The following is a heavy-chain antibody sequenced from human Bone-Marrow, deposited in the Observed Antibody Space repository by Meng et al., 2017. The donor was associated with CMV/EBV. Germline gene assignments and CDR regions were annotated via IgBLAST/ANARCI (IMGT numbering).Heavy chain of an antibody. CDR1: GGSISSSSYY. V-gene: IGHV4-39*07. J-gene: IGHJ4*03. CDR2: IYYSGST. Sequence: SETLSLTCTVSGGSISSSSYYWGWIRQPPGKGLEWIGSIYYSGSTYYNPSLKSRVTISVDTSKNQFSLKLSSVTAADTAVYYCARDGGRGYSYGHFDYWGQGTTVTVSS. D-gene: IGHD5-18*01. CDR3: ARDGGRGYSYGHFDY.